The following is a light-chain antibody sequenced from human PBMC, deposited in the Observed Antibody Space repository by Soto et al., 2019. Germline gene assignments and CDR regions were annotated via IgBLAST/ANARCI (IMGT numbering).Light chain of an antibody. J-gene: IGKJ1*01. CDR1: QSVGSNY. Sequence: EIVLTQFPGTLSLSPGKRATLSCRASQSVGSNYLAWYQQRPGQPPNLLIFGASHRAPDIPDRFSGSGSGTDFTLTISRLEPEDFAVYYCQQYGSSIQTFGQGTKV. CDR2: GAS. V-gene: IGKV3-20*01. CDR3: QQYGSSIQT.